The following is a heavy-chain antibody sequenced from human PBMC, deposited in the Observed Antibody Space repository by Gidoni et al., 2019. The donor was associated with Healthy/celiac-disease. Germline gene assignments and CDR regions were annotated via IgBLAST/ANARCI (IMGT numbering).Heavy chain of an antibody. V-gene: IGHV2-70*15. Sequence: QVTLRESGPALVTPTQTLTLTCTFSGFSLSTSGMCVSWIRQPPGKALEWLARIDWDDDQYYSTSLKTRLTISKDTSKNQVVLTMTNMDPVDTATYYCARMGRWFGELSPIYMDVWGKGTTVTVSS. CDR2: IDWDDDQ. CDR1: GFSLSTSGMC. D-gene: IGHD3-10*01. J-gene: IGHJ6*03. CDR3: ARMGRWFGELSPIYMDV.